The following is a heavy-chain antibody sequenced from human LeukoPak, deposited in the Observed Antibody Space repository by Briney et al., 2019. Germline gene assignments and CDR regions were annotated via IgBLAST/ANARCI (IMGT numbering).Heavy chain of an antibody. D-gene: IGHD3-22*01. Sequence: GGSLRLSCAASGFTFSSYEMNWVRQAPGKGLEWVSYISSSGSTIYYADSVKGRFTISRDNSKNTLYLQMNSLRAEDTVVYYCAKGGYYYDSSGYYYPDAFDIWGQGTMVTVSS. CDR2: ISSSGSTI. CDR3: AKGGYYYDSSGYYYPDAFDI. J-gene: IGHJ3*02. CDR1: GFTFSSYE. V-gene: IGHV3-48*03.